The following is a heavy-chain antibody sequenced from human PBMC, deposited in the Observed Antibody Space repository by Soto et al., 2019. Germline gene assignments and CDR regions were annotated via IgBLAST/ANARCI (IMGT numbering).Heavy chain of an antibody. CDR2: ISSSSSYI. J-gene: IGHJ5*02. V-gene: IGHV3-21*01. CDR3: ARDRAVAGLNWFDP. CDR1: GFTFSSYS. D-gene: IGHD6-19*01. Sequence: EVQLVESGGGLVKPGGFLRLSCAASGFTFSSYSMNWVRQAPGKGLEWVSSISSSSSYIYYADSVKGRFTISRDNAKNSLYLQMNSLRAEDTAVYYCARDRAVAGLNWFDPWGQGTLVTVSS.